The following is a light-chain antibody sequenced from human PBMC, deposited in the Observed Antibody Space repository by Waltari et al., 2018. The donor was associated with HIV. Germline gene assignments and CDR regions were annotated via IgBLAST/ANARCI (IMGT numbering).Light chain of an antibody. V-gene: IGKV3-11*01. Sequence: EIVLTQAPATGSLSPGERATLSCRASQSVSIYLACYQQKPGQAPRLLIYHASNRATGTPARFSGSGSVTDFTLTISSLEPEDFAVYFCQQRSNWPLTFGGGTKVEIK. CDR3: QQRSNWPLT. CDR2: HAS. J-gene: IGKJ4*01. CDR1: QSVSIY.